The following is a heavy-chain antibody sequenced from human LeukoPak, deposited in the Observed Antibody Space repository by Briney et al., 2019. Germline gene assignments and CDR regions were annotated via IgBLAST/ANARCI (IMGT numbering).Heavy chain of an antibody. D-gene: IGHD7-27*01. CDR2: ISGSGGGT. Sequence: PGGSLRLSCTASGFTFSNYAMSWVRQAPGKGLEWVSSISGSGGGTYNPDSVKGRFTISRDNSKNTLYLQMNSLRAEDTAVYYCAKQAGESAYLPIDYWGQGTLVTVSS. CDR3: AKQAGESAYLPIDY. J-gene: IGHJ4*02. CDR1: GFTFSNYA. V-gene: IGHV3-23*01.